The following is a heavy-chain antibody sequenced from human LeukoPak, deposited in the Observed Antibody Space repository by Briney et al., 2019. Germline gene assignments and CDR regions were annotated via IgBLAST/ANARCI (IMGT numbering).Heavy chain of an antibody. CDR1: GGSISSGGYY. V-gene: IGHV4-61*08. CDR2: IYHSGST. D-gene: IGHD6-6*01. J-gene: IGHJ6*03. CDR3: ARVLGMDSSSSIHYYYYMDV. Sequence: PSETLSLTCTVSGGSISSGGYYWSWIRQPPGKGLEWIGYIYHSGSTYYNPSLKSRVTISVDTSKNQFSLKLSSVTAADTAVYYCARVLGMDSSSSIHYYYYMDVWGKGTTVTVSS.